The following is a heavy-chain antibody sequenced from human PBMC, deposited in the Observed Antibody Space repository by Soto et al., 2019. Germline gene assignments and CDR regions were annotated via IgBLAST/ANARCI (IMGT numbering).Heavy chain of an antibody. CDR1: GYSIANGNY. CDR2: VYYSGTT. CDR3: ARTTAVPNSLRSRYFFDY. D-gene: IGHD4-17*01. V-gene: IGHV4-61*01. J-gene: IGHJ4*02. Sequence: KPSETLSLTCDVSGYSIANGNYWSWIRQPPGKRLEWIGYVYYSGTTNYNPSLKSRVTISVDLSKNQFSLRLSSVTTADTALYYCARTTAVPNSLRSRYFFDYWGQGTLVTVSS.